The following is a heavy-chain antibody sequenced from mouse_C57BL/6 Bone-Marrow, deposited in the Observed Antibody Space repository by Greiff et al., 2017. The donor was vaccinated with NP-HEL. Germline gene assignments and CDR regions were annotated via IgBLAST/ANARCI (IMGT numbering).Heavy chain of an antibody. CDR2: IDPSDSYT. CDR1: GYTFTSYW. CDR3: ARSGNHYFDY. J-gene: IGHJ2*01. D-gene: IGHD2-1*01. V-gene: IGHV1-69*01. Sequence: VQLQQPGAELVMPGASVKLSCKASGYTFTSYWMHWVKQRPGQGLEWIGEIDPSDSYTNYNQKFKGKSTLTVDKSSSTAYMQLSSLTSEDSAVYYCARSGNHYFDYWGQGTTLTVSS.